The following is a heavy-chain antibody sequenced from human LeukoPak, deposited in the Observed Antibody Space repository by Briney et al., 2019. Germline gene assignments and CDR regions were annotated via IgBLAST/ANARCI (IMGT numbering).Heavy chain of an antibody. D-gene: IGHD4-17*01. V-gene: IGHV1-69*04. CDR3: ARWVTTYHDAFDI. CDR2: IIPILGIA. CDR1: GGTFSSYA. J-gene: IGHJ3*02. Sequence: GASVKVSCKASGGTFSSYAISWVRQAPGQGLEWMGRIIPILGIANYAQKFQGRVTNTADKSTSTDYMELSSLRSEDTAVYYCARWVTTYHDAFDIWGQGTMVTVSS.